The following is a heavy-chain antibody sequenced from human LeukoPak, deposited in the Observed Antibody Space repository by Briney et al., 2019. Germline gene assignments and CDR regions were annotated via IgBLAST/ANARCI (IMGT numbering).Heavy chain of an antibody. V-gene: IGHV3-15*01. CDR2: IKNKPDGGTS. D-gene: IGHD3-10*01. J-gene: IGHJ5*02. CDR1: GFTFSHAW. Sequence: GGSLRLSCAASGFTFSHAWMSWVRQAPGKGLELVARIKNKPDGGTSDYTAPVKGRFTISRDDSKSTLYLQMNSLKTEDTAVYYCTAVNYGSGSYPVGSWGQGTLVTVSS. CDR3: TAVNYGSGSYPVGS.